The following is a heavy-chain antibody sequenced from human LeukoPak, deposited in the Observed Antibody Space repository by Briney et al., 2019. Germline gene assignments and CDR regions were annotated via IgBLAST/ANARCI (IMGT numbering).Heavy chain of an antibody. J-gene: IGHJ5*02. CDR3: ARAAPRFKNLAARPVRNWFDP. V-gene: IGHV4-34*01. CDR2: INQSGST. Sequence: SETLSLTCAVYGGSLSGFYWSWIRQSPGKGLEWIGEINQSGSTNYNPSLKSRVTISVDTSKNQFSLKLSSVTAADTAVYYCARAAPRFKNLAARPVRNWFDPWGQGTLVTVSS. D-gene: IGHD6-6*01. CDR1: GGSLSGFY.